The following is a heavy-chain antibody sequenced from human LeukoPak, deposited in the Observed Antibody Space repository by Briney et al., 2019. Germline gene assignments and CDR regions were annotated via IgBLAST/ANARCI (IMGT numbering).Heavy chain of an antibody. CDR3: VRAVHHNFYSDSSGYYGDAFDV. V-gene: IGHV3-53*01. CDR2: IYSGGTI. CDR1: GFSIGTYY. J-gene: IGHJ3*01. Sequence: PGGSLRLSCEASGFSIGTYYMSWVRQVPGKGLEWVSVIYSGGTIRYADSVKGRFTFSRDNFKDTLNLQMNSLRADDTAVYYCVRAVHHNFYSDSSGYYGDAFDVWGQGTVVTVSS. D-gene: IGHD3-22*01.